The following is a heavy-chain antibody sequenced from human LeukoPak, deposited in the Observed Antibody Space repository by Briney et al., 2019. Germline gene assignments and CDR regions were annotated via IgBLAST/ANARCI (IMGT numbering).Heavy chain of an antibody. Sequence: KPSETLSLTCTVSGASSSSSYYWGWIRQPPGKGLEWIGSIYYSGSTNYNPSLKSRVTISVDTSKNQFSLRLSSVTAADTAVYYCARGNNWNDQFDYWGQGTLVTVSS. D-gene: IGHD1-1*01. CDR3: ARGNNWNDQFDY. V-gene: IGHV4-39*07. CDR1: GASSSSSYY. CDR2: IYYSGST. J-gene: IGHJ4*02.